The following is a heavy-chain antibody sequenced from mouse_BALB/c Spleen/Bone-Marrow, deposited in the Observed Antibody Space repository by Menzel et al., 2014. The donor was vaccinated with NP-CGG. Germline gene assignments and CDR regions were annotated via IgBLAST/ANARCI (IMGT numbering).Heavy chain of an antibody. CDR1: GFNIKDFY. Sequence: EVQLQQSGAELVRSVASVKLSCIGSGFNIKDFYMHWVKQRPEQGLEWIGWIDPENGDTEYAPKFQGKATPTADTSSNTAYLQLNSLTSEDTAVYYCNADTRAMDYWGQGTSVTVSS. CDR2: IDPENGDT. J-gene: IGHJ4*01. V-gene: IGHV14-4*02. CDR3: NADTRAMDY.